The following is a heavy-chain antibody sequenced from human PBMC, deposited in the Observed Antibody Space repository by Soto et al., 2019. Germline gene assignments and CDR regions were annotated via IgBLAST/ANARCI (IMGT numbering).Heavy chain of an antibody. Sequence: QVQLVQSGGEVRKPGASVKVSCKASGYTFTSYGITWVRQAPGQGLEWMGWISGYNGDTDYVQKFQGRVTMTTDTLTNTAYMELSSLRSDDTAVYYCARRSWNRDYNSGLDYWGQGTLVTVSS. D-gene: IGHD3-10*01. CDR2: ISGYNGDT. V-gene: IGHV1-18*01. CDR1: GYTFTSYG. J-gene: IGHJ4*02. CDR3: ARRSWNRDYNSGLDY.